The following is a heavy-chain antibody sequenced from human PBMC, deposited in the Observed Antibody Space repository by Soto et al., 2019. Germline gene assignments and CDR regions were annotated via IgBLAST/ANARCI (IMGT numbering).Heavy chain of an antibody. J-gene: IGHJ5*02. D-gene: IGHD6-6*01. CDR2: IYYSGST. CDR1: GGSISSYY. V-gene: IGHV4-59*01. Sequence: SESLSLTCTVSGGSISSYYWIWIRQPPGKGLEWIGYIYYSGSTNYNPSLKSRVTISVDTSKNQFSLKLSSVTAADTAVYYCARAFQYSTEGDWFDPWGQGTLVTVSS. CDR3: ARAFQYSTEGDWFDP.